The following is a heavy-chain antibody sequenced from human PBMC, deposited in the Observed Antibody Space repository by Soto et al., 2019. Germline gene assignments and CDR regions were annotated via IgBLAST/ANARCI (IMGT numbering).Heavy chain of an antibody. CDR3: ARDRPQFRYFGP. CDR2: IYYSGST. J-gene: IGHJ5*02. D-gene: IGHD3-9*01. CDR1: GGSISGYY. Sequence: SETLSLTCTVSGGSISGYYWSWIRQPPGKGLEWIGYIYYSGSTNYNPSLKSRVTISVDTSKNQFSLKLSSVTAADTAVYYCARDRPQFRYFGPWGQGTLVTVSS. V-gene: IGHV4-59*01.